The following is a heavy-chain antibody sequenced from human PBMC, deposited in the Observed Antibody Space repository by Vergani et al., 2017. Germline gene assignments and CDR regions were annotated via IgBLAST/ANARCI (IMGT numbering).Heavy chain of an antibody. V-gene: IGHV5-51*01. D-gene: IGHD3-22*01. CDR1: GYSFTNYW. Sequence: EVQLVQSGAEVKKPGESLKISCQISGYSFTNYWIGCVRQMSGKGLEWMGITHPADSDTRYSPSFQGQVTISVDKSISTAYLQRSSLRASDSAMYYCARLYGRDSSGSKYFDYWGQGTLVTVSS. CDR2: THPADSDT. J-gene: IGHJ4*02. CDR3: ARLYGRDSSGSKYFDY.